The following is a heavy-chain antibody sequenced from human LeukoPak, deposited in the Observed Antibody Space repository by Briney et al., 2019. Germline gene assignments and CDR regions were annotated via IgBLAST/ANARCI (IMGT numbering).Heavy chain of an antibody. D-gene: IGHD3-9*01. CDR3: AAGGQLRYFDWLLPEPYYFDY. J-gene: IGHJ4*02. CDR2: IVFGSGNT. CDR1: GFTFTSSA. Sequence: GTSVKVSCKASGFTFTSSAVQWVRQARGQRLEWIGWIVFGSGNTNYAQKFQERVTITRGMSTSTAYMELSSLRSEDTAVYYCAAGGQLRYFDWLLPEPYYFDYWGQGALVTVSS. V-gene: IGHV1-58*01.